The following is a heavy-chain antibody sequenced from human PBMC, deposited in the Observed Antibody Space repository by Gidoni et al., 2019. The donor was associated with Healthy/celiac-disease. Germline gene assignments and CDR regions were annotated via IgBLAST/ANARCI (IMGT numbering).Heavy chain of an antibody. CDR1: GFTVSSYA. J-gene: IGHJ4*02. CDR3: AKDPVVCSGGRCYSKPFDY. CDR2: ISGSGGST. V-gene: IGHV3-23*01. Sequence: EVQLLESGGGLVQPGGSLRLSCAAAGFTVSSYAMSWVRQAPGKGLGWVSAISGSGGSTYYADSVKGRSTISRDNSKNTLSRQMNSLRAEDTAVYYCAKDPVVCSGGRCYSKPFDYWGQGTLVTVSS. D-gene: IGHD2-15*01.